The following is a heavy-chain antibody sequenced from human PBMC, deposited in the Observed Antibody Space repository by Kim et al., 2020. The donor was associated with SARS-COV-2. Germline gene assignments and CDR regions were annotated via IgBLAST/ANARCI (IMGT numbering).Heavy chain of an antibody. CDR3: ARYQFHGTGMDV. J-gene: IGHJ6*02. V-gene: IGHV3-48*03. Sequence: NYADSRNGRFTNTRDNAKNSLYLRMSSLGAEDTAVYYCARYQFHGTGMDVWGQGTPVTVSS.